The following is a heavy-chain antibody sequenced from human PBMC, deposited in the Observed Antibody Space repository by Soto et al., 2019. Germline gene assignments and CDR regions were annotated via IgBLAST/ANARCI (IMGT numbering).Heavy chain of an antibody. CDR2: ISYDGSNK. D-gene: IGHD6-19*01. J-gene: IGHJ4*02. CDR1: GFTFSSYA. Sequence: GGSLRLSCAASGFTFSSYAMHWVRQAPGKGLEWVAVISYDGSNKYYADSVKGRFTISRDNSKNTLYLQMNSLRAEDTAVYYCAKDSSGWPPEYFDYWGQGTLVTVSS. CDR3: AKDSSGWPPEYFDY. V-gene: IGHV3-30-3*01.